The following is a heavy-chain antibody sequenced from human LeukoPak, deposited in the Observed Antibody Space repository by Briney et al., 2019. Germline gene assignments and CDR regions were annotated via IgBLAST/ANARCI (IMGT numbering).Heavy chain of an antibody. Sequence: GGSLRLSCAASGFIFRNYAMSWVRQAPGKGLEWVSAITGSGDTTYYADSVKGRFTISRDNSKNTLYVEMNTLRAEDTAVYYCAKWGDYNILTGYYVSDFWGQGTLVTVSS. CDR1: GFIFRNYA. J-gene: IGHJ4*02. D-gene: IGHD3-9*01. CDR3: AKWGDYNILTGYYVSDF. V-gene: IGHV3-23*01. CDR2: ITGSGDTT.